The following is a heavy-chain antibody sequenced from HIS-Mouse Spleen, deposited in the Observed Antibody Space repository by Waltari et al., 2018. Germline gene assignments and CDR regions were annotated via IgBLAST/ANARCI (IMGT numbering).Heavy chain of an antibody. CDR1: GGSFSGYY. D-gene: IGHD1-26*01. Sequence: QVQLQQWGAGLLKPSETLSLTCAVYGGSFSGYYWSWIRQPPGKGLGWIGEINHSGSTNYNPSLKSRVTISVDTSKNQFSLGLSSVTAADTAVYYCARMGPASGSYGDYWGQGTLVTVSS. J-gene: IGHJ4*02. V-gene: IGHV4-34*01. CDR3: ARMGPASGSYGDY. CDR2: INHSGST.